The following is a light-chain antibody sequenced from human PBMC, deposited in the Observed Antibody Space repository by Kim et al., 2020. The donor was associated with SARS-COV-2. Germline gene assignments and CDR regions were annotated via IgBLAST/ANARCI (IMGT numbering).Light chain of an antibody. CDR2: SNN. Sequence: GQGVTISSSGSSSNIGSNTVTWYQQRPGTAPNLLIYSNNQRPSGVPDRFSGSKSGTSASLAISGIQSEDEADYYCAAWDDSLNGYVFGTGTKVTVL. CDR1: SSNIGSNT. CDR3: AAWDDSLNGYV. J-gene: IGLJ1*01. V-gene: IGLV1-44*01.